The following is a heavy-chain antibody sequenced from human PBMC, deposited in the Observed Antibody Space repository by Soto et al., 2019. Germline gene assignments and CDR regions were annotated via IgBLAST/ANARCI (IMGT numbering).Heavy chain of an antibody. V-gene: IGHV3-30*18. CDR2: ISYDGSNK. Sequence: PGGSLRLSCAASGFTFSSYGMHWVRQAPGKGLEWVAVISYDGSNKYYGDSVKGRFTISRDNSKNTLYLQMNSLRAEDTAVYYCAKGRTYSSGREVDYWGQGTLVTVSS. J-gene: IGHJ4*02. D-gene: IGHD6-19*01. CDR3: AKGRTYSSGREVDY. CDR1: GFTFSSYG.